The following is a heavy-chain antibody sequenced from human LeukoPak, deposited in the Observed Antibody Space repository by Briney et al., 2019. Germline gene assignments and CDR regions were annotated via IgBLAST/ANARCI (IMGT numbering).Heavy chain of an antibody. D-gene: IGHD3-16*02. CDR3: ATASSSRPRFFDS. CDR1: GFTFSTYA. CDR2: ISIDGSNK. V-gene: IGHV3-30-3*01. Sequence: PGRSLRLSCAASGFTFSTYAMHWVRQAPGKGLEWVTFISIDGSNKYYADSVKDRFTISRDNSENTLYLRMNSLRVDDTAVYYCATASSSRPRFFDSWGQGTLVTVSS. J-gene: IGHJ4*02.